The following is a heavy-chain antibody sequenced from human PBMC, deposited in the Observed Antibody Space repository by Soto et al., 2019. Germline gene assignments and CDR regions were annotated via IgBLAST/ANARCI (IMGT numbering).Heavy chain of an antibody. J-gene: IGHJ5*01. Sequence: ASVKVSCKASGYAFTTYYIHWVRQAPGQGLEWMGIINPSSGSTTTSSSQKFQGRVTMTRDTSTSTVYMELSSLRSDDTAVYYCSRARFASGSGWYDSWGQGSLVTVSS. D-gene: IGHD6-19*01. V-gene: IGHV1-46*03. CDR1: GYAFTTYY. CDR2: INPSSGSTTT. CDR3: SRARFASGSGWYDS.